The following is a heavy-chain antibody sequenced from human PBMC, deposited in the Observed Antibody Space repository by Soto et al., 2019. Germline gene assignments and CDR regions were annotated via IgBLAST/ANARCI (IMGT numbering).Heavy chain of an antibody. J-gene: IGHJ5*02. Sequence: QVQLQESGPGLVKPSQTLSLPCTVSGGSISSGGYYLNWIRQHPEKGLEWLGYGYYRGSTYYNPSLQSRVTITVDTSKNPFSVRLSSVTAADTAVYYYARSVFPWGQGTLVTVSS. CDR2: GYYRGST. V-gene: IGHV4-31*03. CDR3: ARSVFP. CDR1: GGSISSGGYY.